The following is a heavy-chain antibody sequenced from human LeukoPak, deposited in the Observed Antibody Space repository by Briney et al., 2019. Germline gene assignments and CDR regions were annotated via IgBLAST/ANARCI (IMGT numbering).Heavy chain of an antibody. J-gene: IGHJ4*02. CDR2: ISYDGSNK. CDR1: GFTFSSYG. CDR3: ARDRYFYDTAGAYYFDY. D-gene: IGHD3-22*01. V-gene: IGHV3-30*03. Sequence: PGRSLRLSCAASGFTFSSYGMHWVRQAPGKGLEWMTVISYDGSNKYYADSVKGRFTISRDNAKNSLYLQLNSLRAEDTAAYFCARDRYFYDTAGAYYFDYWGQGTLVTVSS.